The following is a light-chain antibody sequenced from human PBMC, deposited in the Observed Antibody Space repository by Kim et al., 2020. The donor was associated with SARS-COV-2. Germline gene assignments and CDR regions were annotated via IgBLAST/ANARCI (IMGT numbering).Light chain of an antibody. CDR1: SLRSYS. V-gene: IGLV3-19*01. Sequence: ALGKTVRITCQGDSLRSYSASWYQQKPGQAPVLVIYAKSNRPSGIPDRISGSSSGNTASLTITGVQAEDEADYYCKSRDSSGNHLVFGGGTQLTVL. CDR2: AKS. J-gene: IGLJ2*01. CDR3: KSRDSSGNHLV.